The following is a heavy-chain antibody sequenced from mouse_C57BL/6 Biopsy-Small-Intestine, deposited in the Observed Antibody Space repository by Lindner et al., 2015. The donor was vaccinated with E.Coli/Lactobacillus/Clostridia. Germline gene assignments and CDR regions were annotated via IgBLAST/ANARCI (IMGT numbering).Heavy chain of an antibody. D-gene: IGHD2-4*01. J-gene: IGHJ2*01. CDR2: IYPRSGNT. CDR1: GYTFTSYG. V-gene: IGHV1-81*01. Sequence: VQLQESGAELARPGASVKLSCKASGYTFTSYGISWVKQRTGQGLEWIGEIYPRSGNTYYNEKFKGKATLTADKSSSTAYMELRSLTSEDSAVYFCASYDYDALYFDYWGQGTTLTVSS. CDR3: ASYDYDALYFDY.